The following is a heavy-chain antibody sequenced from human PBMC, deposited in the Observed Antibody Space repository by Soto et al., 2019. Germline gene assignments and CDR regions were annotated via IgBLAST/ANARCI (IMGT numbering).Heavy chain of an antibody. Sequence: QVTLKESGPVLVKPTETLTLTCTVSGFSLSNARMGVSWIRQPPGKALEWLAHIFSNDEKSYSTSLKSSLTISKNTSKSQVVLTMTNMDPVDTATYYCARRDSNYYYYGMDVWGQGTTVTVSS. V-gene: IGHV2-26*01. CDR1: GFSLSNARMG. J-gene: IGHJ6*02. CDR2: IFSNDEK. D-gene: IGHD4-4*01. CDR3: ARRDSNYYYYGMDV.